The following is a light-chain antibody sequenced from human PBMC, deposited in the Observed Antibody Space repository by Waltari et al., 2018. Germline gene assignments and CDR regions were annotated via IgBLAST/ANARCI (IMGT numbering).Light chain of an antibody. CDR2: ENT. Sequence: QSVLTQAPPVSGAPGPRVTSSCTAGDSNLASFGFTWSQPLPGRVPKRLIYENTKRPSGVPDRFSGSKSGTSASLAIEGLQPEDEGDYYCQSYDNSLRGSVLFGGGTKVTV. J-gene: IGLJ3*02. CDR3: QSYDNSLRGSVL. V-gene: IGLV1-40*01. CDR1: DSNLASFG.